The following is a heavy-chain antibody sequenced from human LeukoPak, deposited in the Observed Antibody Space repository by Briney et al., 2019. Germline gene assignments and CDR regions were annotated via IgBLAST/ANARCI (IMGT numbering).Heavy chain of an antibody. CDR2: IYYSGST. D-gene: IGHD3-22*01. CDR3: ARVRGSYYYDSSGYIDY. Sequence: SQTLSLTCTVSGGSISSGGSYWSWIRQHPGTGLEWIGYIYYSGSTYYNPSLKSRVTISVDTSKNQFSLKLSSVTAADTAVYYCARVRGSYYYDSSGYIDYWGQGTLVTVSS. V-gene: IGHV4-31*03. CDR1: GGSISSGGSY. J-gene: IGHJ4*02.